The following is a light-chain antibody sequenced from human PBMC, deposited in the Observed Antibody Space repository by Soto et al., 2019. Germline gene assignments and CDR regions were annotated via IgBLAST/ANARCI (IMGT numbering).Light chain of an antibody. CDR3: QQYDRSPWT. Sequence: EIVLMQSPGTLSLSPGERATLSCRASQSVSSSFLAWYQQKAGQAPRLLIYGASSRATGIPDRFSGSGSGTDFTLTISRLEPEDFAVYYCQQYDRSPWTFGQGTKVEIK. CDR1: QSVSSSF. CDR2: GAS. V-gene: IGKV3-20*01. J-gene: IGKJ1*01.